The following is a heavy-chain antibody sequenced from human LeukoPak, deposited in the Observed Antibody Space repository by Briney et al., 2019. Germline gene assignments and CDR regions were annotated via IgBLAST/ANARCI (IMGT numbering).Heavy chain of an antibody. D-gene: IGHD3-10*01. CDR1: GYLFRTYG. J-gene: IGHJ3*02. V-gene: IGHV1-18*04. Sequence: ASVKVSCKASGYLFRTYGIMWVRQAPGQGLEWMGWISGHNGNTHYAQSAKDRLTLTTDTSSSTAYMDLRSLRSDDTAVYYCARESGVTMVRGVIISETYAFDIWGQGTMVTVSS. CDR3: ARESGVTMVRGVIISETYAFDI. CDR2: ISGHNGNT.